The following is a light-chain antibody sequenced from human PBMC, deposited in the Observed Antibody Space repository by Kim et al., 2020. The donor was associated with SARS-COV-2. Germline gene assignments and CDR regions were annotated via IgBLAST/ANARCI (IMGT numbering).Light chain of an antibody. J-gene: IGKJ4*01. CDR2: DAS. CDR1: QSISNW. CDR3: QQYYTYSLLT. V-gene: IGKV1-5*01. Sequence: DIQMTQSPSTLSASVGDRVTITCRASQSISNWLAWYQQKPGKAPRLLIYDASRLESGVPSRFSGSGSGTEFTLTISSLQPDDFASYYCQQYYTYSLLTFGGGTKVDIK.